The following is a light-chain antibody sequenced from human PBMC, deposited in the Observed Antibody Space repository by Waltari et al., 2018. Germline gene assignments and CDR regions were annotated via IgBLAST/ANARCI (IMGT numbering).Light chain of an antibody. CDR2: GAF. CDR3: QNYVRLPAT. J-gene: IGKJ1*01. V-gene: IGKV3-20*01. CDR1: QSVSRS. Sequence: EIVLTQSPGTLSLSPGERATLSCRASQSVSRSLAWYQQKAGQAPRLLIYGAFNRATGVPDRFSGRGAGTDVSLTISRLEPEDFAVYDCQNYVRLPATFGQGTKVEIK.